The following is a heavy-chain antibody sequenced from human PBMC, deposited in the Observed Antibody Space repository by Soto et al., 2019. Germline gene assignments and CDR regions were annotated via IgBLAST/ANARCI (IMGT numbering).Heavy chain of an antibody. CDR1: GFSVSSNY. Sequence: EVHLVESGGGLIQPGGSLRLSCAASGFSVSSNYMNWVRQAPGKGLEWVSVIYTGGSIYYADSVKGRFTISRDNSKNTLYLQMNSLRAEDTAAYYCARGKSADTPFIDYWGRGTLVTVSS. V-gene: IGHV3-53*01. CDR3: ARGKSADTPFIDY. CDR2: IYTGGSI. J-gene: IGHJ4*02. D-gene: IGHD2-15*01.